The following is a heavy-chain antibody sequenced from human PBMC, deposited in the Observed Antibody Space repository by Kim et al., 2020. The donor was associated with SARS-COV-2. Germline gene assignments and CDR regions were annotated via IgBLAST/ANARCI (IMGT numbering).Heavy chain of an antibody. CDR2: ISYDGSIK. V-gene: IGHV3-30-3*01. CDR1: GFTFSSSA. Sequence: GGSLRLSCAASGFTFSSSAMHWVHQAPGKGLEWVAVISYDGSIKYYADSVKGRFTISRDNSKSTLYLQMNSLRAEDTAVYYCAGGGKYSSSSGVVYWGQGTLVTVSS. J-gene: IGHJ4*02. CDR3: AGGGKYSSSSGVVY. D-gene: IGHD6-6*01.